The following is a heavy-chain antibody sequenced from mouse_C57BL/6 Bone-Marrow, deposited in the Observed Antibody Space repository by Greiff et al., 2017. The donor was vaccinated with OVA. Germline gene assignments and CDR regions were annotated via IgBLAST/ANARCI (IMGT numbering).Heavy chain of an antibody. Sequence: VQLQESGAELVRPGTSVKVSCKASGYAFTNYLIEWVKQRPGQGLEWIGVINPGSGGTNYNEKFKGKATLTADKSSSTAYMQLSSLTSEDSAVYVCARSGYRYFDVWGTGTTVTVSS. CDR3: ARSGYRYFDV. J-gene: IGHJ1*03. V-gene: IGHV1-54*01. CDR1: GYAFTNYL. CDR2: INPGSGGT.